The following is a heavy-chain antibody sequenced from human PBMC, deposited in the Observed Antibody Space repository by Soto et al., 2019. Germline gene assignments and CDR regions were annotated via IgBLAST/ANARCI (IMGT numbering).Heavy chain of an antibody. Sequence: SETLSLTCTISNGSIGTNYWSWLRQPPGKPLEWIGHIYYSGTTNYNPSLKSRVTLSVDMSKSQFSLKLTSATAADTAVYYCARHRWTSGYYLVFDPWGQGTLVTVSS. CDR1: NGSIGTNY. CDR2: IYYSGTT. D-gene: IGHD3-3*01. J-gene: IGHJ5*02. V-gene: IGHV4-59*08. CDR3: ARHRWTSGYYLVFDP.